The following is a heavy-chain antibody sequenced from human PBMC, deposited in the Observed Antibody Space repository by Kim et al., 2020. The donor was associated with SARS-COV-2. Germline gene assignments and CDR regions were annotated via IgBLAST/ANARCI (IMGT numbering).Heavy chain of an antibody. CDR3: ARAGTTVITRVNFDY. V-gene: IGHV1-18*01. CDR1: GYTFTNHG. Sequence: ATVKVSCKASGYTFTNHGISWVRQAPGQGLEWMGWISAYNGNTNYAQKLQGRVTMTTDTSTSTAYMELRSLRSDDTAVYYCARAGTTVITRVNFDYWGQGTLVTVSS. D-gene: IGHD4-17*01. CDR2: ISAYNGNT. J-gene: IGHJ4*02.